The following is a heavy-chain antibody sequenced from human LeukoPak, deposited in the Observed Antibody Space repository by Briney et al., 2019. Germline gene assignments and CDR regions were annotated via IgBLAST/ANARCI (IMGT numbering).Heavy chain of an antibody. Sequence: GRPLRLSCAASGFTFSSYGMHWVRQAPGKGLEWVAVISYDGSNKYYADSVKGRFTISRDNSKNTLYLQMNSLRAEDTAVYYCARDYREYGSGRYYFDYWGQGTLVTVSS. D-gene: IGHD3-10*01. CDR3: ARDYREYGSGRYYFDY. CDR1: GFTFSSYG. J-gene: IGHJ4*02. V-gene: IGHV3-30*03. CDR2: ISYDGSNK.